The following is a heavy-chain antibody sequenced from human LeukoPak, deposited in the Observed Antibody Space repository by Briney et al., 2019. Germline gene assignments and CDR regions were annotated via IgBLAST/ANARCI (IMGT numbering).Heavy chain of an antibody. CDR3: ARVVYYDSSGYLDY. CDR2: IIPIFGTA. Sequence: SVKVSCKVSGYTLTELSMHWVRQAPGQGLEWMGGIIPIFGTANYAQKFQGRVTITADESTSTAYMELSSLRSEDTAVYYCARVVYYDSSGYLDYWGQGTLVAVSS. CDR1: GYTLTELS. J-gene: IGHJ4*02. D-gene: IGHD3-22*01. V-gene: IGHV1-69*13.